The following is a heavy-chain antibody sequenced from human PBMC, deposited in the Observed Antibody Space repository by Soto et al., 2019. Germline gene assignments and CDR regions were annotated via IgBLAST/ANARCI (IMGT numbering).Heavy chain of an antibody. J-gene: IGHJ6*02. Sequence: GESLKISCKGSGYSFTSYWIGWVRQMPGKGLEWMGIIYPGDSDTRYSPSFQGQVTISADKSISTAYLQWSSLKASDTAMYYCARLAFNPHYYYYGMDVWGQRTTVTVSS. CDR1: GYSFTSYW. CDR2: IYPGDSDT. CDR3: ARLAFNPHYYYYGMDV. V-gene: IGHV5-51*01.